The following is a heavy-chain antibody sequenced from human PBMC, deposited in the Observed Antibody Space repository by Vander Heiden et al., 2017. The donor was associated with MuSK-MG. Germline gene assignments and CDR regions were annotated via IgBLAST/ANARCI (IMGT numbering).Heavy chain of an antibody. CDR3: ARDGITMVRGVIWNWFDP. D-gene: IGHD3-10*01. Sequence: QVQLVESGGGVVQPGRSLRLSCAASGFTFRRYAMPWVRQAPGKGLGWVAVIAYDGSNKYYADSVKGRFTISRDNSKNTLYLQMNSLRAEDTAVYYCARDGITMVRGVIWNWFDPWGQGTLVTVSS. J-gene: IGHJ5*02. CDR2: IAYDGSNK. CDR1: GFTFRRYA. V-gene: IGHV3-30*04.